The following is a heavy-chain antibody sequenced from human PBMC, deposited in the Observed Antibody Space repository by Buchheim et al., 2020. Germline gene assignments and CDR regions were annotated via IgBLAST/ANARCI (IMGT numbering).Heavy chain of an antibody. CDR1: GFTFSSYG. CDR2: ISYDGSNK. V-gene: IGHV3-30*18. CDR3: AKDRLTDYYYYYMDV. D-gene: IGHD6-6*01. J-gene: IGHJ6*03. Sequence: QVQLVESGGGVVQPGRSLRLSCAASGFTFSSYGMHWVRQAPGKGLEWVAVISYDGSNKYYADSVKGRFTIPRDNSTNTLYLQMNSLRAEDTAVYDCAKDRLTDYYYYYMDVWGKGTT.